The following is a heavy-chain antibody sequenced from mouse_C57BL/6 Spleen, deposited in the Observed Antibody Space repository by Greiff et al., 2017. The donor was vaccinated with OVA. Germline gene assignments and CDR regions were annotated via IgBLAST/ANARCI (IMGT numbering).Heavy chain of an antibody. J-gene: IGHJ2*01. D-gene: IGHD1-1*01. V-gene: IGHV14-4*01. CDR3: TTSGGGSRNY. CDR1: GFNIKDDY. CDR2: IDPENGDT. Sequence: EVQLQQSGAELVRPGASVKLSCTASGFNIKDDYMHWVKQRPEQGLEWIGWIDPENGDTEYASKFQGKATITADTSSNTAYLQLSSLTSEDTAVYYCTTSGGGSRNYWGQGTTLTVSS.